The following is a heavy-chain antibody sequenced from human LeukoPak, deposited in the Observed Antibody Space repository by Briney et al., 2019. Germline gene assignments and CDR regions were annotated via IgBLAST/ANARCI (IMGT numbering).Heavy chain of an antibody. D-gene: IGHD3-22*01. Sequence: GRSLRLSCAASGFTFSSYGMHWVRQAPGKGLERVAVISYDGSNKYYADSVKGRFTISRDNSKNTLYLQMNSLRAEDTAVYYCAKGCYYYDSSGYLDYWGQGTLVTVSS. J-gene: IGHJ4*02. CDR1: GFTFSSYG. CDR3: AKGCYYYDSSGYLDY. V-gene: IGHV3-30*18. CDR2: ISYDGSNK.